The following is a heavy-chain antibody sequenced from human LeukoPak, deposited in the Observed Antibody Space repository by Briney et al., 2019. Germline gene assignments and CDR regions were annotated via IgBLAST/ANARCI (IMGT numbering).Heavy chain of an antibody. CDR3: ARLSAMLRGPEPIYYFDY. V-gene: IGHV3-21*01. CDR2: ISSSSSYI. J-gene: IGHJ4*01. D-gene: IGHD3-10*01. CDR1: GFTFSSYS. Sequence: GGSLRLSCAASGFTFSSYSMNWVRQAPGKGLEWVSSISSSSSYIYYADSVKGRFTISRDNSKNSLYLQMNSLRAEDTAMYYCARLSAMLRGPEPIYYFDYWGQGTLVTVSS.